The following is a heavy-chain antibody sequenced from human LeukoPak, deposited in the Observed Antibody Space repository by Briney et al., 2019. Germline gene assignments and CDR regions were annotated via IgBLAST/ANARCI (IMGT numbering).Heavy chain of an antibody. CDR1: GFTFSSYG. CDR2: IWYDGSNK. J-gene: IGHJ4*02. CDR3: ARDRSGWYYFDY. D-gene: IGHD6-19*01. Sequence: GGSLRLSCAASGFTFSSYGMHWVRQAPGKGLEWVAVIWYDGSNKYYADSVKGRFTISRDNSKNTLYLQMNSLRAEDTAVYYCARDRSGWYYFDYWGQGTKVTVSS. V-gene: IGHV3-33*01.